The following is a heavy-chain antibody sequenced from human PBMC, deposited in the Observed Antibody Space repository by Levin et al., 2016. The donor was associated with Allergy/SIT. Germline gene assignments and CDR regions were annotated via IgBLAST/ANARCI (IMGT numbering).Heavy chain of an antibody. CDR3: AREPDHYGDYEDGMDV. Sequence: GESLKISCAASGFTFSSYEMNWVRQAPGKGLEWVSYISSSGSTIYYADSVKGRFTISRDNAKNSLYLQMNSLRAEDTAVYYCAREPDHYGDYEDGMDVWGQGTTVTVSS. V-gene: IGHV3-48*03. D-gene: IGHD4-17*01. CDR2: ISSSGSTI. J-gene: IGHJ6*02. CDR1: GFTFSSYE.